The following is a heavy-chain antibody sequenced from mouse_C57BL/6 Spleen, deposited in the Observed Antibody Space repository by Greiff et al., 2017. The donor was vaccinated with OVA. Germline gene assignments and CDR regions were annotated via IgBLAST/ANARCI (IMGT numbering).Heavy chain of an antibody. CDR3: ARGYYDYDGAMDY. CDR2: IDPSDSYT. CDR1: GYTFTSYW. V-gene: IGHV1-69*01. D-gene: IGHD2-4*01. J-gene: IGHJ4*01. Sequence: VQLQQPGAELVMPGASVKLSCKASGYTFTSYWMHWVKQRPGQGLEWIGEIDPSDSYTNYNQKFKGKSTLTVDKSSSTAYMQLSSLTSEDSAVYYCARGYYDYDGAMDYWGQGTSVTVSS.